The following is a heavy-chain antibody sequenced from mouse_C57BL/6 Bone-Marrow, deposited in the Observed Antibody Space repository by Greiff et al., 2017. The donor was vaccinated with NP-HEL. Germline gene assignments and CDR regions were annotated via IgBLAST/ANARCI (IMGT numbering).Heavy chain of an antibody. Sequence: VQLQQPGAELVRPGTSVKLSCKASGYTFTSYWMHWVKQRPGQGLEWIGVIDPSDSYTNYNQKFKGKATLTVDTSSSTAYMQLSSLTSEDSAVYDCAISPLYCYGSSYDAMDYWGQGTSVTVSS. D-gene: IGHD1-1*01. V-gene: IGHV1-59*01. CDR2: IDPSDSYT. CDR3: AISPLYCYGSSYDAMDY. J-gene: IGHJ4*01. CDR1: GYTFTSYW.